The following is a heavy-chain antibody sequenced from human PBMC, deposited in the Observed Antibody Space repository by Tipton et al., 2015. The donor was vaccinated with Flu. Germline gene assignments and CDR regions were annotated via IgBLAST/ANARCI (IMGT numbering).Heavy chain of an antibody. J-gene: IGHJ2*01. CDR2: ICHSGGS. Sequence: TLSLTCTVSGSFIGSGYFWGWIRQPPGKGLEWLGSICHSGGSYYNPSLKSRVTISVDTSKNQVSLQLTSVTAADTAVYYCARPRGDGGNFYWYFNLWGRGTLVTVSS. V-gene: IGHV4-38-2*02. D-gene: IGHD4-23*01. CDR3: ARPRGDGGNFYWYFNL. CDR1: GSFIGSGYF.